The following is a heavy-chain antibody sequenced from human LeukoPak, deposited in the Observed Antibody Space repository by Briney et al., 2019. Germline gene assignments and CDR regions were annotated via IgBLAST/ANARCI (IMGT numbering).Heavy chain of an antibody. D-gene: IGHD3-22*01. CDR1: GDSISPYY. CDR2: VYYSGST. J-gene: IGHJ4*02. Sequence: SETLSLTCTVFGDSISPYYWSWIRQPPGKGLEWIGYVYYSGSTNYNPSLKSRVIMSVDTSKNQFSLALRSVTAADTAVYYCARSILRYYYNASGYYPYYFDYWGQGMLVTVSS. V-gene: IGHV4-59*12. CDR3: ARSILRYYYNASGYYPYYFDY.